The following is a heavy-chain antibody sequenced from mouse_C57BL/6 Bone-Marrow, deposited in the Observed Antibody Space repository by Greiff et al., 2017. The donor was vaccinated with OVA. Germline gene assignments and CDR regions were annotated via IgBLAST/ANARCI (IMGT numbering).Heavy chain of an antibody. V-gene: IGHV1-81*01. CDR1: GYTFTSYG. CDR2: IYPRSGNT. D-gene: IGHD2-5*01. J-gene: IGHJ3*01. Sequence: VQLQESGAELARPGASVKLSCKASGYTFTSYGISWVKQRTGQGLEWIGEIYPRSGNTYYNEKFKGKATLTADKSSSTAYMELRGLTSEDSAVYFCARKRIYYSNSPWFAYWGQGTLVTVSA. CDR3: ARKRIYYSNSPWFAY.